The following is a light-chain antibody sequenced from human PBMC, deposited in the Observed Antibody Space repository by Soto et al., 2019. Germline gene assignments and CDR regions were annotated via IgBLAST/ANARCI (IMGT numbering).Light chain of an antibody. Sequence: DIQMTQSPSRLSASVGDRVTITCRASQSIGYWLAWYQQKPGKAPKLLIYAASTLETGVPSRFSGSGFGAEFTLTIASLQPDDSATYYCQQYISFSKTFGRGTKVDIK. CDR3: QQYISFSKT. CDR1: QSIGYW. CDR2: AAS. V-gene: IGKV1-5*01. J-gene: IGKJ1*01.